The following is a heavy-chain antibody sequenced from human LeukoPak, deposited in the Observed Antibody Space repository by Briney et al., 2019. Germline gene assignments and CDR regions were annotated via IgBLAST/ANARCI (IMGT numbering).Heavy chain of an antibody. CDR3: ARDKDYADY. V-gene: IGHV4-39*07. Sequence: SETLSLTCTVSGGSISSSGFYWGWLRQPPGKGLEWIGSVFYSGTPYYNPSLKTRVTISVDPSKNHFSLKLSSVTAADTAVYYCARDKDYADYWGQGTLVTVSS. CDR1: GGSISSSGFY. J-gene: IGHJ4*02. D-gene: IGHD4-17*01. CDR2: VFYSGTP.